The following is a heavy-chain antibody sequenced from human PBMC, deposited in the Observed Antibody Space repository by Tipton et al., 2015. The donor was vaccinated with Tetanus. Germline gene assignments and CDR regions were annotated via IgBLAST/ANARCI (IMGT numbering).Heavy chain of an antibody. J-gene: IGHJ6*02. CDR2: IYTSGST. V-gene: IGHV4-4*08. Sequence: TLSLTCTVSGGPISSYYWSWIRQPPGKGLEWIGYIYTSGSTNYNPSLKSRVTMSVDTSKNQFSLKLSSVTAADTAVYYCARDGHTRGMDVWGQGTTVTVSS. CDR3: ARDGHTRGMDV. CDR1: GGPISSYY.